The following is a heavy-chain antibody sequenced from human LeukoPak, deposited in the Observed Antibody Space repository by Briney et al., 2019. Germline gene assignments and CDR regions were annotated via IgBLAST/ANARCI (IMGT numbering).Heavy chain of an antibody. CDR2: IYYSGST. D-gene: IGHD4-11*01. CDR1: GGSISSSSYY. Sequence: PSETLSLTRTVSGGSISSSSYYWGWIRQPPGKGLEWIGSIYYSGSTYYNPSLKSRVTISVDTSKNQFSLKLSSVTAADTAVYYCARAGTTYSNYGIVWGQGTLVTVSS. J-gene: IGHJ4*02. CDR3: ARAGTTYSNYGIV. V-gene: IGHV4-39*07.